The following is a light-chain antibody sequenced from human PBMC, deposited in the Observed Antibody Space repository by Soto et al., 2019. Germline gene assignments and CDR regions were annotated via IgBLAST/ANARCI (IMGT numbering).Light chain of an antibody. CDR1: QSISSY. J-gene: IGKJ5*01. CDR3: QQSYSLIT. Sequence: DIQMTQSPSSLSASVGDRVTITCRASQSISSYLNWYQQKPGKAPKLLIYAESSLQSGVPSRFSGSGSGTDFTLTISSLQPEDFATYYCQQSYSLITFGQGTRLEIK. CDR2: AES. V-gene: IGKV1-39*01.